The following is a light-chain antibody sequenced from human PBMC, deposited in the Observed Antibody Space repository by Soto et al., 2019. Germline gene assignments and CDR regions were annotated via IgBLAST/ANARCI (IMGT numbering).Light chain of an antibody. CDR3: QQSHTTPFT. J-gene: IGKJ2*01. Sequence: DLQMTQSPSSLSASVGDRVTITCRASQGISSYLNWYQQKLGKAPKLLIYAAYNLQSGVPSRFGGSGSGTDFSLTISSLQDEDFAVYYCQQSHTTPFTFGQGTKLEIK. CDR2: AAY. CDR1: QGISSY. V-gene: IGKV1-39*01.